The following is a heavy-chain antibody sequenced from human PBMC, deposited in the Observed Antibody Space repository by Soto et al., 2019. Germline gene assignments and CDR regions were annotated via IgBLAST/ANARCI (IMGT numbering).Heavy chain of an antibody. D-gene: IGHD3-10*01. V-gene: IGHV4-59*01. CDR1: GGSISSYY. Sequence: SETLSLTCTVSGGSISSYYWSWIRQSPGKGLEWIGYIYYSGSTNYNPSLKSRVTISVDTSKNQFSLKLSSVTAADTAVYYCARGLSHYYGSGSQYYFDYWGQGTLVTVSS. CDR3: ARGLSHYYGSGSQYYFDY. J-gene: IGHJ4*02. CDR2: IYYSGST.